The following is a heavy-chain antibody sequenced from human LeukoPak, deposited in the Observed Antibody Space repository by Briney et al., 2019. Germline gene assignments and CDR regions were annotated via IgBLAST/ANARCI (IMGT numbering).Heavy chain of an antibody. CDR3: TREFASGTTDI. CDR1: GFTFSSYS. J-gene: IGHJ3*02. Sequence: PGGSLRLSCAASGFTFSSYSMNWVRQAPGKGLEWVSSISSSSSYIYYADSVKGRFTISRDNAKNSLYLQMNSLKTEDTAVYYCTREFASGTTDIWGQGTMVTVSS. V-gene: IGHV3-21*03. D-gene: IGHD1-7*01. CDR2: ISSSSSYI.